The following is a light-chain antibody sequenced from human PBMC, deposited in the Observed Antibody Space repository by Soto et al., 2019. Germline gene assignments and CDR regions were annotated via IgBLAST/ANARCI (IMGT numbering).Light chain of an antibody. V-gene: IGLV2-23*02. CDR3: CSSGGSPTYV. CDR2: EVS. CDR1: SSDIGNYDF. J-gene: IGLJ1*01. Sequence: QSVLTQPASVSGSPGQSITISCTGTSSDIGNYDFVSWYQQVPGTAPKAMIYEVSSRPSGVSNRFSGSKSGNTASLTISGLQAEDEAYYYCCSSGGSPTYVFGTGTKLTVL.